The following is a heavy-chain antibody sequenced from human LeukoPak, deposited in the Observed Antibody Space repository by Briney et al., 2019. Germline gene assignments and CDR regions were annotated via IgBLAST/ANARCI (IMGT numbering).Heavy chain of an antibody. CDR3: AKEPLGIGYYYYYMDV. Sequence: PGGPLRLSCAASGFTFSSYAMSWVRQVPGKGLEWVSAISGSGGSTYYADSVKGRFTISRDNSKNTLYLQMNSLRAEDTAVYYCAKEPLGIGYYYYYMDVWGKGTTVTVSS. V-gene: IGHV3-23*01. CDR2: ISGSGGST. CDR1: GFTFSSYA. J-gene: IGHJ6*03. D-gene: IGHD7-27*01.